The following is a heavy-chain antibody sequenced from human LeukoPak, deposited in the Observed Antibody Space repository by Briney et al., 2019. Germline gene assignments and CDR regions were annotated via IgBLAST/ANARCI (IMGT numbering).Heavy chain of an antibody. D-gene: IGHD2-2*01. CDR2: ISYDGSNT. Sequence: PGRSLRLSCAASRFSFRSYDMHWVRQAPGKGLEWLAVISYDGSNTYYTDSVKGRFTISRDNSKNTLYLQMNSLRAEDTAVYYCARDQGDIVVVPAAHRGSYYYYMDVWGKGTTVTVSS. CDR3: ARDQGDIVVVPAAHRGSYYYYMDV. J-gene: IGHJ6*03. V-gene: IGHV3-30*03. CDR1: RFSFRSYD.